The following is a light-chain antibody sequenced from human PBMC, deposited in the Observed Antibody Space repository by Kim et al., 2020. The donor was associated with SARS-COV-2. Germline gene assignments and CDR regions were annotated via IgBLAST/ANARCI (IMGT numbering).Light chain of an antibody. Sequence: DIEMTQSPSTLSASVGDRVTITCRASQSISVWLAWYQQKPGQAPELLIYDASTLESGVPSRFSGSGSGTEFTLTISSLQPDDFATYYCQQYNRSSLTFGGGTKVDIK. CDR2: DAS. V-gene: IGKV1-5*01. CDR1: QSISVW. CDR3: QQYNRSSLT. J-gene: IGKJ4*01.